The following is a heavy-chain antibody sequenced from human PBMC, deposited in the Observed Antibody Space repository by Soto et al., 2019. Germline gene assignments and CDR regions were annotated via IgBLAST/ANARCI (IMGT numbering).Heavy chain of an antibody. CDR3: ATGAYYDSSGYVYWFDP. CDR1: GGTFSRYA. V-gene: IGHV1-69*13. Sequence: ASVKVSCKASGGTFSRYAITWMRQAPGQGLEWMGRIIPMFGTPNYAQKFQGRVTISADESTSTAYMELSSLRSEDTAVYYCATGAYYDSSGYVYWFDPWGQGTLVTVSS. D-gene: IGHD3-22*01. CDR2: IIPMFGTP. J-gene: IGHJ5*02.